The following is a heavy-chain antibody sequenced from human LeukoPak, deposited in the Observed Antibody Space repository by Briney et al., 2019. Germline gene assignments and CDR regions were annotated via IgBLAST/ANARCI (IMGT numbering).Heavy chain of an antibody. CDR1: GFTFSSYE. CDR3: ARVGCSSTSCYTPYYFDY. CDR2: ISSSGSTI. D-gene: IGHD2-2*02. V-gene: IGHV3-48*03. Sequence: PGGSLRLSCAASGFTFSSYEMNWVRQAPGKGLEWVSYISSSGSTIYYADSVKGRFTISRDNAKSSLYLQMNSLRAEDTAVYYCARVGCSSTSCYTPYYFDYWGQGTLVTVSS. J-gene: IGHJ4*02.